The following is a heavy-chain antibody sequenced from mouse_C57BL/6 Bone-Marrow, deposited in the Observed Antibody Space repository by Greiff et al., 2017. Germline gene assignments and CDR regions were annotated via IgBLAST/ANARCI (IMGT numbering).Heavy chain of an antibody. Sequence: QVQLQQSGAELVRPGTSVQMSCKASGYTFTNYWIGWAKQRPGHGLEWIGDIYPGGGYTNYNEKFKGKATLTADKSSSTAYMQFSSLTSEDSAIYYCARSDGYYAYYAMDYWGQGTSVTVSS. V-gene: IGHV1-63*01. CDR3: ARSDGYYAYYAMDY. J-gene: IGHJ4*01. D-gene: IGHD2-3*01. CDR1: GYTFTNYW. CDR2: IYPGGGYT.